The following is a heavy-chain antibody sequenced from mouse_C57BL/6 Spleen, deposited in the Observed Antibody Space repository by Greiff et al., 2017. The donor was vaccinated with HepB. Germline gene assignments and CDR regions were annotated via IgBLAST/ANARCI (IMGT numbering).Heavy chain of an antibody. Sequence: VQLQQSGPELVKPGASVKISCKASGYTFTDYYMNWVKQSHGKSLEWIGDINPNNGGTSYNQKFKGKATLTVDKSSSTAYMELRSLTSEDSAVYYCARSTVVATGYFDVWGTGTTVTVSS. CDR3: ARSTVVATGYFDV. J-gene: IGHJ1*03. CDR2: INPNNGGT. CDR1: GYTFTDYY. V-gene: IGHV1-26*01. D-gene: IGHD1-1*01.